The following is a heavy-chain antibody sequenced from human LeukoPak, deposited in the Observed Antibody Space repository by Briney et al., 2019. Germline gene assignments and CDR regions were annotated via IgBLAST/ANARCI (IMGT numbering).Heavy chain of an antibody. CDR1: GFTFSSYS. CDR3: ARDYGYNDYFDY. J-gene: IGHJ4*02. CDR2: ISSSSSYI. D-gene: IGHD5-18*01. V-gene: IGHV3-21*01. Sequence: GGSLRLSCAASGFTFSSYSMNWVRRAPGKGLEWVSSISSSSSYIYYADSVKGRFTISRDNAKNSLYLQMNSLRAEDTAVYYCARDYGYNDYFDYWGQGTLVTVSS.